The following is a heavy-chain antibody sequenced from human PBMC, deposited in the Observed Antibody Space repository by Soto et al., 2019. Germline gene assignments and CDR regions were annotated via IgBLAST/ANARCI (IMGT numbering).Heavy chain of an antibody. CDR1: GLRVSSFA. J-gene: IGHJ4*02. CDR3: AKITRS. V-gene: IGHV3-23*01. Sequence: EVQLLESGGGLVQPGGSLRLSCAAAGLRVSSFAMTWVRQDPGKGLEWISSVNAAGTATYYANSVKGRFTISRDTSKNTLYLKMDSLSAEDTAVYYCAKITRSWGQGTLVTVSS. CDR2: VNAAGTAT. D-gene: IGHD3-16*01.